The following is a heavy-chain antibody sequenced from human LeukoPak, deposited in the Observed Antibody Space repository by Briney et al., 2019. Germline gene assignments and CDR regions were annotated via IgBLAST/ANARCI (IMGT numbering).Heavy chain of an antibody. J-gene: IGHJ4*02. D-gene: IGHD4/OR15-4a*01. V-gene: IGHV4-61*02. CDR2: IFASGNT. CDR3: ARDRFYGGAVAPIDY. CDR1: GGSISSGIYY. Sequence: SSETLSLTCTVSGGSISSGIYYWSWIRQPAGKGLEWIGRIFASGNTNYNPSLRGRVTISFDTSKNQFSLNLSSVTAADTAVYYCARDRFYGGAVAPIDYWGQGTLVTVSS.